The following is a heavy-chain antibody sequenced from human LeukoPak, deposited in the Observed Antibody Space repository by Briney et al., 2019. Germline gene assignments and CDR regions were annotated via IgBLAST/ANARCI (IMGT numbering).Heavy chain of an antibody. CDR3: AKDWGGDYGDYAGDY. Sequence: PGGSLRLSCAAYGFTFNYNGMNWVRQAPGKGLEGVAFISYDGANKYYTESVRGRFTISRDNSKNTLYLQMNSLRPEDTAVYYCAKDWGGDYGDYAGDYWGQGTLVTVCS. V-gene: IGHV3-30*18. CDR2: ISYDGANK. J-gene: IGHJ4*02. D-gene: IGHD4-17*01. CDR1: GFTFNYNG.